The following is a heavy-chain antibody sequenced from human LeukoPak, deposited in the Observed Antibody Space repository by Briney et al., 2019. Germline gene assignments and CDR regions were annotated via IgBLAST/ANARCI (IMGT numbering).Heavy chain of an antibody. V-gene: IGHV1-24*01. CDR2: FDPEDGET. D-gene: IGHD3-3*01. CDR3: ATALVNWSGLSFDY. CDR1: GYTLTELS. J-gene: IGHJ4*02. Sequence: ASVKVSCKVSGYTLTELSMHWVRQAPGKGLEWMGGFDPEDGETIYAQKFQGRVTMTEDTSTDTAYMELSSLRSEDTAVYYCATALVNWSGLSFDYWGQGTLVTVSS.